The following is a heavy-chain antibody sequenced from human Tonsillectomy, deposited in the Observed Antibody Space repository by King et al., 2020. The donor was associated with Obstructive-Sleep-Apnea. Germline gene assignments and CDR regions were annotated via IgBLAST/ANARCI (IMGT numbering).Heavy chain of an antibody. D-gene: IGHD6-13*01. CDR3: ARGSGAAAVNWFDP. J-gene: IGHJ5*02. CDR2: INNSGST. V-gene: IGHV4-34*01. CDR1: GGSFSDYY. Sequence: VQLQQWGAGLLKPSVTLSLTCAVFGGSFSDYYWSWIRQSPGMGLEWIGEINNSGSTNYNPSLKSRVTISVDTSTNQFSLKLNSVTAADTAVYYCARGSGAAAVNWFDPWGQGTLVTVSS.